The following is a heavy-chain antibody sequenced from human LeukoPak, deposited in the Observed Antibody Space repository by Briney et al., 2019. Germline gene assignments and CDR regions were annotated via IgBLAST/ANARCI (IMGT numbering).Heavy chain of an antibody. V-gene: IGHV3-23*01. D-gene: IGHD5-12*01. J-gene: IGHJ4*02. CDR1: GFTFSSYA. CDR3: ASCGVEMATLEETDY. CDR2: ISGSGGST. Sequence: GGSLRLSCAASGFTFSSYAMSWVRQAPGKGLEWVSAISGSGGSTYCADSVKGRFTISRDNSKNTLYLQMNSLRAEDTAVYYCASCGVEMATLEETDYWGQGTLVTVSS.